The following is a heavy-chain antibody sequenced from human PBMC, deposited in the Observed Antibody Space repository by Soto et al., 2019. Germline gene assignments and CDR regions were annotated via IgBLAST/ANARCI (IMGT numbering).Heavy chain of an antibody. CDR1: GGSFSGYY. D-gene: IGHD5-18*01. CDR2: INHSGST. CDR3: ARGPGQLWLRGYYCYGMDV. J-gene: IGHJ6*02. Sequence: PSETLSLTCAVYGGSFSGYYWSWIRQPPGKGLEWIGEINHSGSTNYNPSLKSRVTISVDTSKNQFSLKLSSVTAADTAVYYCARGPGQLWLRGYYCYGMDVWGQGTTVTVSS. V-gene: IGHV4-34*01.